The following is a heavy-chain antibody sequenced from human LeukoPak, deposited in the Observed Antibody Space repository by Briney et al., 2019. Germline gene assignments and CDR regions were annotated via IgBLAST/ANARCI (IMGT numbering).Heavy chain of an antibody. D-gene: IGHD2-2*01. CDR1: GVSISSVATY. CDR3: ARLGGCSSTSCSWAFDV. J-gene: IGHJ3*01. CDR2: IYYSGST. V-gene: IGHV4-30-4*01. Sequence: PQTLCLSCTVSGVSISSVATYWGCIRQPPGKGLEWIRYIYYSGSTYYNPSLKSQVTRSVVTSKNQFSLKLSSVTAADTAVYYCARLGGCSSTSCSWAFDVWGQGTMVTVSS.